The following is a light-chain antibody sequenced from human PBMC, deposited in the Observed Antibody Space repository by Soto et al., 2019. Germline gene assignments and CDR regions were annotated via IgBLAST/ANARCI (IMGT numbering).Light chain of an antibody. CDR1: GSNIGGNS. CDR2: DND. V-gene: IGLV1-51*01. J-gene: IGLJ2*01. CDR3: GTWESYLSVGV. Sequence: QSVLTQPPSVSAAPGQTVTISCSGGGSNIGGNSVSWYQQGPGTAPKLLLYDNDKRPSGIPDRFFGSKSGTTATLGIAGLQTADEADYYCGTWESYLSVGVFGGGTKLTVL.